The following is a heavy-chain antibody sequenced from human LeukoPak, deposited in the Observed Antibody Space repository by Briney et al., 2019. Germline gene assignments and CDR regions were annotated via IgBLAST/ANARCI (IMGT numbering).Heavy chain of an antibody. Sequence: GGSLRLSCAASGFTFSSYSMNWVRQAPGKGLEWVSSISSSGSYIYYADSVKGRFTISRDNAKNSLYLQMNSLRAEDTAVYYCAREGAVAGDYWGQGTLVTVSS. V-gene: IGHV3-21*01. CDR1: GFTFSSYS. CDR3: AREGAVAGDY. J-gene: IGHJ4*02. D-gene: IGHD6-19*01. CDR2: ISSSGSYI.